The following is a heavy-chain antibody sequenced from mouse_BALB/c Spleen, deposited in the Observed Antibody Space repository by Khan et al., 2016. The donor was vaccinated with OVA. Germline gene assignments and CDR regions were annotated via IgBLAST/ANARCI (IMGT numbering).Heavy chain of an antibody. Sequence: EVELVESGGGLVKPGGSLKLSCAASGFTFSDYYMYWVRQTPEKRLEWVATISDGGSYTYYPDSVKGRFTISRDNAKNNLYLQISSLKSEDTAMYYCARAGYGGFAYWGQGTLVTGSA. J-gene: IGHJ3*01. CDR1: GFTFSDYY. CDR2: ISDGGSYT. D-gene: IGHD2-2*01. V-gene: IGHV5-4*02. CDR3: ARAGYGGFAY.